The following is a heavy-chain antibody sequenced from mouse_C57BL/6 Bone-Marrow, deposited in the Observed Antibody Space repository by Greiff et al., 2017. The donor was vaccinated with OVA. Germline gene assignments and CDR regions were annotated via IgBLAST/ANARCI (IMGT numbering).Heavy chain of an antibody. D-gene: IGHD2-4*01. CDR1: GYTFTSYD. Sequence: VQLQESGPELVKPGASVKLSCKASGYTFTSYDINWVKQRPGQGLEWIGWIYPRDGSTKYNEKFKGKATLTVDTSSSTAYMELHSLTSEDSAVYFCARGEPIYYDYGVAMDYWGQGTSVTVSS. CDR3: ARGEPIYYDYGVAMDY. V-gene: IGHV1-85*01. J-gene: IGHJ4*01. CDR2: IYPRDGST.